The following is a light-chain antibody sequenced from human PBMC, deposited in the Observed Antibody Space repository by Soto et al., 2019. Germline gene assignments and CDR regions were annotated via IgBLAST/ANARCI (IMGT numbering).Light chain of an antibody. Sequence: QMTRSPSSLTASVVDRVTITCRASQSISNWLAWYQQKQGKAPKLLIYDASSLESGVPSRFSGSGSGTEFTLTISRLQPDDFATYCWQQYNNDMRWAFCQGTKVDIK. J-gene: IGKJ1*01. CDR1: QSISNW. CDR2: DAS. CDR3: QQYNNDMRWA. V-gene: IGKV1-5*01.